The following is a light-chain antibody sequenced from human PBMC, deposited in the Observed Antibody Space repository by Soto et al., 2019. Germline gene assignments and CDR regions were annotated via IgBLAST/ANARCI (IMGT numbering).Light chain of an antibody. J-gene: IGLJ2*01. CDR2: EVS. V-gene: IGLV2-8*01. CDR3: SSYAGGNNLV. CDR1: SSDVGGYNF. Sequence: QSVLTQPPSASGSPGQSVIISCTGTSSDVGGYNFVSWYQQHPGKAPKLMIYEVSKRPSGVPDRFSGSKSGNTASLTVSGLQAEDEADYYCSSYAGGNNLVFGGGTKLTVL.